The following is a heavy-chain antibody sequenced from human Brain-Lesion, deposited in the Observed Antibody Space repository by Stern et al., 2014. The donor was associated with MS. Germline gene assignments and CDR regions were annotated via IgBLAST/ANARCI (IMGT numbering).Heavy chain of an antibody. J-gene: IGHJ4*02. CDR3: ATLSPGAGGNYYRHFDY. D-gene: IGHD1-26*01. CDR1: GYTLTELS. Sequence: QLQLQESGAEVKKPGASVKVSCKVSGYTLTELSMHWARQAPRTGLEWMGGFAPEDGETIYAQKFQGRVTMTEDTSTDTAYMELSSLRSEDTAVYYCATLSPGAGGNYYRHFDYWGQGTLVTVSS. CDR2: FAPEDGET. V-gene: IGHV1-24*01.